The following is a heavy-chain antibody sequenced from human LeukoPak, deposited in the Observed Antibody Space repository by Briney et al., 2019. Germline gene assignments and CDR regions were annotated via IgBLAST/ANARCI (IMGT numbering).Heavy chain of an antibody. Sequence: GGSLRLSCAASGFTFSSYGMHWVRQAPGKGLEWVAFIRYDGSNKYYADSVKGRFTISRDNSKNTLYLQMNSLRAEDTAVYYCARVQTSYSSSWYSHYTWYFDLWGRGTLVTVSS. CDR1: GFTFSSYG. V-gene: IGHV3-30*02. CDR2: IRYDGSNK. J-gene: IGHJ2*01. CDR3: ARVQTSYSSSWYSHYTWYFDL. D-gene: IGHD6-13*01.